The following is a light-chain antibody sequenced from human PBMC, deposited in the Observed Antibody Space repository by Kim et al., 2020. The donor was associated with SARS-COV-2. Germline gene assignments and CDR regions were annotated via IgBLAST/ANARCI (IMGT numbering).Light chain of an antibody. CDR2: DAS. CDR1: QSVNNK. J-gene: IGKJ1*01. CDR3: QQYDDWPPWT. Sequence: APGETATLSCRASQSVNNKVAWYQQKPGQAPRLLIYDASTRATGIPARFSGSGSGRDFTLTISSLQSEDLADYHCQQYDDWPPWTFGQGTKVDIK. V-gene: IGKV3-15*01.